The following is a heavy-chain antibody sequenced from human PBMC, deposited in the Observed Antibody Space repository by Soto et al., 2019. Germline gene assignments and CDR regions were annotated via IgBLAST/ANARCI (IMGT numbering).Heavy chain of an antibody. Sequence: GGSLRLSCAASGFTFSDYYMNWFRQAPGKGLEWVVIISYDGSNKYYADSVKGRFTISRDNSKNTLYLQMNSLRAEDTAVYYCARSPDCSGGSCYSSWFDPWGQGTLVTVSS. J-gene: IGHJ5*02. CDR3: ARSPDCSGGSCYSSWFDP. CDR1: GFTFSDYY. D-gene: IGHD2-15*01. CDR2: ISYDGSNK. V-gene: IGHV3-30-3*01.